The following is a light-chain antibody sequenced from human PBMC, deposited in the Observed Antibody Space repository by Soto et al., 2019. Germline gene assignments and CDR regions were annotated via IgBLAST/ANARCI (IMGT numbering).Light chain of an antibody. CDR2: AAS. Sequence: DIQMTQSPSSLSASTGDRVTITCRAGQSISNYLNWYQQKPGKAPKLLIYAASSLQSGVPSRFSGSGSGTDFTLTISSLQPEYFATYYCQQSYSTPRTFGQGTKLEIK. V-gene: IGKV1-39*01. J-gene: IGKJ2*01. CDR3: QQSYSTPRT. CDR1: QSISNY.